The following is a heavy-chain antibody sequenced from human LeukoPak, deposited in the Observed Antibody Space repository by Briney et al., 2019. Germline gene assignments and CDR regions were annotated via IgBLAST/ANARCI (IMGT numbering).Heavy chain of an antibody. J-gene: IGHJ6*02. CDR3: ARAHCSGGSCYSTYYYYGMDV. CDR1: GFTFSSYA. Sequence: PGGSLRLSCAASGFTFSSYAMHWVRPAPGKGLEWVAVISYDGSNKYYADSVKGRFTISRDNSKNTLYLQMNSLRAEDTAVYYCARAHCSGGSCYSTYYYYGMDVWGQGTTVTVSS. D-gene: IGHD2-15*01. V-gene: IGHV3-30-3*01. CDR2: ISYDGSNK.